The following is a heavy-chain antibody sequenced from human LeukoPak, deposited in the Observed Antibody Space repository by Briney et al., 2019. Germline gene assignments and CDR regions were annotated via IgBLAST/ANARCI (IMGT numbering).Heavy chain of an antibody. J-gene: IGHJ4*02. CDR3: ARGGGVAGTPYNPYDY. D-gene: IGHD6-19*01. CDR1: GGSISSGGYY. Sequence: PSETLSLTCTVSGGSISSGGYYWSWIRQHPGKGLEWIGYIYYSGSTYYNPSLKSRVTISVDTSENQFSLKLSSVTAADTAVYYCARGGGVAGTPYNPYDYWGQGTLVTVSP. CDR2: IYYSGST. V-gene: IGHV4-31*03.